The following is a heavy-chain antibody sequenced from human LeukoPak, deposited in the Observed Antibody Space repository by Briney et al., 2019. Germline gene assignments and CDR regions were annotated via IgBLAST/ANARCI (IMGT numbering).Heavy chain of an antibody. CDR2: IRFDGNNN. J-gene: IGHJ4*02. V-gene: IGHV3-30*02. Sequence: GGSLRLSCATSGFSFSTYGMHWVRQAPGKGLEWVAFIRFDGNNNFQADSVKGRFTIYRDISTNTLYLQMNSLRPDDTAVYYCAKDHYDSIGHRIDYWGQGALVTVSS. CDR3: AKDHYDSIGHRIDY. D-gene: IGHD3-22*01. CDR1: GFSFSTYG.